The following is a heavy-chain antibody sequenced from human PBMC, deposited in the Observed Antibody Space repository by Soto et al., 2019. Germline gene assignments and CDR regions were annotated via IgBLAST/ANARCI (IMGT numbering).Heavy chain of an antibody. CDR3: AKETLGYCSSGSCRIDY. D-gene: IGHD2-15*01. V-gene: IGHV3-23*01. Sequence: EVQLLEPGGGLVQPGGSLRLSCAASGFTFSSYAMSWVRQAPGKGLEWVSTISGGGDNTYYADSVRGRFTISRDNSKNTLYLQMNSLRAEDTAVYYCAKETLGYCSSGSCRIDYWGQGTPVTVSS. J-gene: IGHJ4*02. CDR2: ISGGGDNT. CDR1: GFTFSSYA.